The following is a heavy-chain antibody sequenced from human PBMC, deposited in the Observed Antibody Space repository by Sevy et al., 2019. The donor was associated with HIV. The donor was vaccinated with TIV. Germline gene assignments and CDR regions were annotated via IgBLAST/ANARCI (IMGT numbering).Heavy chain of an antibody. CDR1: GYTLTELS. CDR2: FDPEDGET. CDR3: ASLIYYGSGCYAYYYYGMDV. V-gene: IGHV1-24*01. D-gene: IGHD3-10*01. J-gene: IGHJ6*02. Sequence: ASVKVSCKVSGYTLTELSMHWVRQAPGKGLEWMGGFDPEDGETIYAQKFQGRVTMTEDTSTDTAYMELSSLRSEDTAVYYCASLIYYGSGCYAYYYYGMDVWGQGTTVTVSS.